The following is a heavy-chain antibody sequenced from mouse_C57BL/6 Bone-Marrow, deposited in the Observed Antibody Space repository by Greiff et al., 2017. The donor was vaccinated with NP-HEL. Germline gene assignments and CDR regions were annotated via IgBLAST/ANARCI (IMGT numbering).Heavy chain of an antibody. CDR2: IRSKSSNYAT. CDR3: VREWDYLAWFAY. CDR1: GFTFNTYA. V-gene: IGHV10-3*01. J-gene: IGHJ3*01. Sequence: EVQLQQSGGGLVQPKGSLKLSCAASGFTFNTYAMHWVRQAPGKGLEWVARIRSKSSNYATYYADSVKDRFTISRDDSQSMLYLQMNNLKTEDTAMYYCVREWDYLAWFAYWGQGTLVTVSA. D-gene: IGHD2-4*01.